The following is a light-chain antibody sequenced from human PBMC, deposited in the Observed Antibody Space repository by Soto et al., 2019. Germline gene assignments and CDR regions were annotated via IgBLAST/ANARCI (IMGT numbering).Light chain of an antibody. CDR1: ESVNSNY. Sequence: EIVLTQSPGTLSLSPGERATLSCRASESVNSNYLAWYKQKPGQSPRVLIYGASSRATGIPDRFSGSGSGTDFTFSISRLEPEDFAVYYCEQYDNSHRTFGKGTKVEIK. CDR2: GAS. CDR3: EQYDNSHRT. J-gene: IGKJ1*01. V-gene: IGKV3-20*01.